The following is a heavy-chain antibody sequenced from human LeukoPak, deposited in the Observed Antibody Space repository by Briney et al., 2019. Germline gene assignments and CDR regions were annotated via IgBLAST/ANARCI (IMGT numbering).Heavy chain of an antibody. J-gene: IGHJ4*02. CDR3: AKDMSSWYYFDY. Sequence: PGGSLRLSCAASGFTFSSYAMSWVRQAPGKGLEWVSAISGSGGSTYYADSVKGRFTISSDNSKNTLYLQMNSLRAEDTAVYYCAKDMSSWYYFDYWGQGTLVTVSS. CDR1: GFTFSSYA. V-gene: IGHV3-23*01. D-gene: IGHD6-13*01. CDR2: ISGSGGST.